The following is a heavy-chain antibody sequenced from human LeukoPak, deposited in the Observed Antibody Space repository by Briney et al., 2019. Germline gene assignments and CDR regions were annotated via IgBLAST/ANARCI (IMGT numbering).Heavy chain of an antibody. CDR1: GGSINNYY. D-gene: IGHD5-18*01. J-gene: IGHJ3*02. CDR2: IYDSGST. V-gene: IGHV4-59*01. Sequence: PSETLSLTRTVSGGSINNYYWSWIRQAPGKGLEWIGYIYDSGSTNYKPSLKSRVTISVHTSMNQISLKLTSVTAADTAVYYCARGTGYSYGYGPIDAFDIWGQGTLVTVSS. CDR3: ARGTGYSYGYGPIDAFDI.